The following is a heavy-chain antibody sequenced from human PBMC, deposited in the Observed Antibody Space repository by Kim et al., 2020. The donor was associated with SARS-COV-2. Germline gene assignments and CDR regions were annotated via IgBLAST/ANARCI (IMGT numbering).Heavy chain of an antibody. Sequence: SETLSLTCAVYGGSFSGYYWSWIRQPPGKGLEWIGEINHSGSTNYNPSLKSRVTISVDTSKNQFSLKLSSVTAADTAVYYCARGGLDYDSHWFDPWGQGTLVTVSS. V-gene: IGHV4-34*01. J-gene: IGHJ5*02. CDR1: GGSFSGYY. D-gene: IGHD3-9*01. CDR2: INHSGST. CDR3: ARGGLDYDSHWFDP.